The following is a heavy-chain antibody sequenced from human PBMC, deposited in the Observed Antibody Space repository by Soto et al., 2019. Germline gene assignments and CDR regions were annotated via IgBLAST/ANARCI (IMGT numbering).Heavy chain of an antibody. CDR2: TYYRSKWYN. V-gene: IGHV6-1*01. D-gene: IGHD3-10*01. CDR1: GDSVSSNSAA. CDR3: ARASSTGGSGSSGYFDY. J-gene: IGHJ4*02. Sequence: SQTLSLTCAISGDSVSSNSAAWNWIRQSPSRGLEWLGRTYYRSKWYNDYAVSVKSRITINPDTSKNQFSLQLNSVTPEDTAVYYCARASSTGGSGSSGYFDYWGQGTLVTVSS.